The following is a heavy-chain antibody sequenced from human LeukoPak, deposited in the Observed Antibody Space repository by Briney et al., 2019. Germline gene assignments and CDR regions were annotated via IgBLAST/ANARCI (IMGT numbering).Heavy chain of an antibody. CDR1: GYTFTGYY. CDR3: ARGGTRDGYNFYFDY. CDR2: INPNSGGT. V-gene: IGHV1-2*02. J-gene: IGHJ4*02. D-gene: IGHD5-24*01. Sequence: ASVKVYCKASGYTFTGYYMHWVRQAPGQGLEWIIWINPNSGGTNYAQKFQGRVTMTRDTSISTAYMELSGLRSDDTAVYYCARGGTRDGYNFYFDYWGQGTLVTVSS.